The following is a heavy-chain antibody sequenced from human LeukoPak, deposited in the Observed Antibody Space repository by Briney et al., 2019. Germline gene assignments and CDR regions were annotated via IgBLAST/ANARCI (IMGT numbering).Heavy chain of an antibody. CDR2: ISGSGGST. J-gene: IGHJ4*02. CDR3: AKEVGLIVGATPFGY. CDR1: GFIFSSYA. D-gene: IGHD1-26*01. Sequence: GGSLRLSCAASGFIFSSYAMSWVRQAPGQGLEWVSAISGSGGSTYYADSVKGRFTISRDNSKNTLYLQMNSLRAENTGGYYCAKEVGLIVGATPFGYWGQGTLVTVSS. V-gene: IGHV3-23*01.